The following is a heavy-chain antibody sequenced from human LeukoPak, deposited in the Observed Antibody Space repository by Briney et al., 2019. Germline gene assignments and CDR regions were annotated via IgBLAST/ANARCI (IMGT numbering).Heavy chain of an antibody. J-gene: IGHJ6*02. V-gene: IGHV3-66*01. D-gene: IGHD2-21*01. Sequence: GRSLRLSWAASGFTVISNYMSWVRQAPGKGLEWVAVIYSGGSTYYADSVKARFTISRDNSKHTLYLQMNRLRAEHTAVYYCARDLRVIDYYYGMDVWGQGPTVTVSS. CDR1: GFTVISNY. CDR2: IYSGGST. CDR3: ARDLRVIDYYYGMDV.